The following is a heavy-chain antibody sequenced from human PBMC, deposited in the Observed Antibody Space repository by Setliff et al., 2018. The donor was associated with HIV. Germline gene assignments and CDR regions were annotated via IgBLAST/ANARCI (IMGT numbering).Heavy chain of an antibody. CDR3: ARDRTHLNWGSRGYYFMDF. CDR1: GGTFSSYA. D-gene: IGHD7-27*01. CDR2: IIPIFGST. J-gene: IGHJ6*03. V-gene: IGHV1-69*13. Sequence: SVKVSCKASGGTFSSYAINWVRQAPGQGLEWVGGIIPIFGSTKYAQKFRDRVTITADESTYTAEMELSSLTSDDTAVYYCARDRTHLNWGSRGYYFMDFWGKGTTVTVSS.